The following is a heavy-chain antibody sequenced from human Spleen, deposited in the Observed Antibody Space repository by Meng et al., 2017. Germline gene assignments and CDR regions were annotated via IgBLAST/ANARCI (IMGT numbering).Heavy chain of an antibody. Sequence: GESLKISCKGSGYNFPIYWIGWVRQMPGKGLEWMAIIYPDDSDTRYSPSFQGHVTISADKSISTAYLQWSSLKASDTAIYYCARHNYGDPWYFDLWGRGTRVTVSS. J-gene: IGHJ2*01. CDR1: GYNFPIYW. V-gene: IGHV5-51*01. CDR2: IYPDDSDT. CDR3: ARHNYGDPWYFDL. D-gene: IGHD4-17*01.